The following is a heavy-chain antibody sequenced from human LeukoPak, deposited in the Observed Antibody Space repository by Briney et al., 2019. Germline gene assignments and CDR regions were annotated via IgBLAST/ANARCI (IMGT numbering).Heavy chain of an antibody. Sequence: PSETLSLTCAVYGGSLSGSYWSWIRQPPGKGLEWIGEINHSGSANYNPSLKSRVTLSIDKSKNQFSLNLNSVTAADTAVYYCARSYCTNNKCYSRFDPWGQGTLVTVSS. CDR1: GGSLSGSY. J-gene: IGHJ5*02. CDR2: INHSGSA. CDR3: ARSYCTNNKCYSRFDP. V-gene: IGHV4-34*01. D-gene: IGHD2-8*01.